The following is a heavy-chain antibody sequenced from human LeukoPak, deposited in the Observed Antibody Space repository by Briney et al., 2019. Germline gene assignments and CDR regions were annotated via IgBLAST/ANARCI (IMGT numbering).Heavy chain of an antibody. J-gene: IGHJ3*02. D-gene: IGHD3-22*01. V-gene: IGHV4-59*01. CDR3: ARTYDSSKNDAFDI. Sequence: SATLSLTCTVSGGSISSYYWSWIRQPPGKGLEWIGYIYYSGSTNYNPSLKSRVTISVDTSKNQFSLKLSSVTAADTAVYYCARTYDSSKNDAFDIWGQGTMVTVSS. CDR1: GGSISSYY. CDR2: IYYSGST.